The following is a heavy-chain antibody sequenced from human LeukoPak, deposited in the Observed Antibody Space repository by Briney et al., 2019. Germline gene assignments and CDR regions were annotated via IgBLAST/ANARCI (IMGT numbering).Heavy chain of an antibody. J-gene: IGHJ4*02. CDR1: GFTFSSYS. CDR2: ISSSGSYI. Sequence: GGSLRLSCAASGFTFSSYSMNWVRQAPGKGLEWVSSISSSGSYIYYADSVKGRFTISRDNAKNSLYLQMNSLRAEDTAVYYCARVGDILTAFDYWGQGTLVTVSS. D-gene: IGHD3-9*01. V-gene: IGHV3-21*01. CDR3: ARVGDILTAFDY.